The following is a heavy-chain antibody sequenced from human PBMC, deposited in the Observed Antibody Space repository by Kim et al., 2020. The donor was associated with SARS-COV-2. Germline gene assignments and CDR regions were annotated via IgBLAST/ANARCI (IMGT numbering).Heavy chain of an antibody. V-gene: IGHV6-1*01. CDR3: ARAVSMITFGGVIAYFDY. Sequence: SQTLSLTCAISGDSVSSNSAAWNWIRQSPSRGLEWLGRTYYRSKWYNDYAVSVKSRITINPDTSKNQFSLQLNSVTPEDTAVYYCARAVSMITFGGVIAYFDYWGQGTLVTVSS. CDR1: GDSVSSNSAA. J-gene: IGHJ4*02. D-gene: IGHD3-16*02. CDR2: TYYRSKWYN.